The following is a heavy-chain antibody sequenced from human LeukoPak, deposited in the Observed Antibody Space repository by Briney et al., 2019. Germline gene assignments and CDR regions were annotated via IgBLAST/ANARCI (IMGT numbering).Heavy chain of an antibody. CDR3: ATTYYDFWSGYYIRAFDY. D-gene: IGHD3-3*01. CDR2: FDPEDGET. V-gene: IGHV1-24*01. J-gene: IGHJ4*02. Sequence: ASVKVSCKVSGYTLTELSMHWVRQAPGKGLEWMGGFDPEDGETIYAQKFQGRVTMTEDTSTDTAYMELSSLRSEDTAVYYCATTYYDFWSGYYIRAFDYWGQGTLVTVSS. CDR1: GYTLTELS.